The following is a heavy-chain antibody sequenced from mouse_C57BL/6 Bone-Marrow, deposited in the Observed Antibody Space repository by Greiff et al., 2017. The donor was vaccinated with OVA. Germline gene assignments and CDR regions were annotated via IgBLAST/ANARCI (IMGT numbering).Heavy chain of an antibody. Sequence: QVQLQQSDAELVKPGASVKISCKVSGYTFTDHTIHWMKQRPEQGLEWIGYIYPRDGSTKYNEKFKGKATLTADKSSSTAYMQLNSLTSEDSAVYFCARGAYYYGSSLYAMDYWGQGTSVTVSS. D-gene: IGHD1-1*01. CDR3: ARGAYYYGSSLYAMDY. J-gene: IGHJ4*01. CDR1: GYTFTDHT. V-gene: IGHV1-78*01. CDR2: IYPRDGST.